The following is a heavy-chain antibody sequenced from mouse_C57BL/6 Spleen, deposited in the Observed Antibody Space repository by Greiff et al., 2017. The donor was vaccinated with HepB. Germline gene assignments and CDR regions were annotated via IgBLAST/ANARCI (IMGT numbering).Heavy chain of an antibody. CDR1: GFTFTDYY. J-gene: IGHJ4*01. CDR2: IRNKANGYTT. D-gene: IGHD1-1*01. V-gene: IGHV7-3*01. CDR3: ARYRGSSCAMDY. Sequence: EVKLMESGGGLVQPGGSLSLSCAASGFTFTDYYMSWVRQPPGKALEWLGFIRNKANGYTTEYSASVKGRFTISRDNSQSILYLQMNALRAEDSATYYCARYRGSSCAMDYWGQGTSVTVSS.